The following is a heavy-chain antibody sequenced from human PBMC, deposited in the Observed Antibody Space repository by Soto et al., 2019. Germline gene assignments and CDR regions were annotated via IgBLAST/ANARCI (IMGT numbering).Heavy chain of an antibody. CDR2: INHSGST. CDR1: GGSFSGYY. Sequence: LSLTCAVYGGSFSGYYWSWIRQPPGKGLEWIGEINHSGSTNYNPSLKSRVTISVDTSKNQFSLKLSSVTAADTAVYYCARLGTIFGVVTPGPWFDPWGQGTLVTVSS. CDR3: ARLGTIFGVVTPGPWFDP. V-gene: IGHV4-34*01. J-gene: IGHJ5*02. D-gene: IGHD3-3*01.